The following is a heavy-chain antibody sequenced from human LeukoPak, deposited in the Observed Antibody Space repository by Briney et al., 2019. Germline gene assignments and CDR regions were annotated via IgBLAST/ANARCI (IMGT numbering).Heavy chain of an antibody. D-gene: IGHD4-17*01. Sequence: PSETLSLTCTVSGGSISSSSYYWGWIRQPPGKGLEWIGRIYYSGSTYYNPSLKSRVTISVDTSKNQFSLKLSSVTAADTAVYYCAGRDVDYGDYVDYWGQGTLVTVSS. J-gene: IGHJ4*02. CDR2: IYYSGST. V-gene: IGHV4-39*01. CDR1: GGSISSSSYY. CDR3: AGRDVDYGDYVDY.